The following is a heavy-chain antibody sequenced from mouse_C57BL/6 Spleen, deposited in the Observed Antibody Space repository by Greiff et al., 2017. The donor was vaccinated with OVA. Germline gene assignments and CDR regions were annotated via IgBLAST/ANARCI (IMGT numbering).Heavy chain of an antibody. D-gene: IGHD2-2*01. Sequence: EVQLQESGPGLVKPSQSLSLTCSVTGYSITSGYYWNWIRQFPGNKLEWMGYISYDGSNNYNPSLKNRISITRDTSKNQFFLKLNSVTTEDTATYYCARGYGYDGFYYWGQGTTLTVSS. V-gene: IGHV3-6*01. CDR3: ARGYGYDGFYY. J-gene: IGHJ2*01. CDR1: GYSITSGYY. CDR2: ISYDGSN.